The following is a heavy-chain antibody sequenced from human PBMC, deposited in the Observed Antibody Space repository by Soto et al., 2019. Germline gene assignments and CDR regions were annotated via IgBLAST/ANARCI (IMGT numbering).Heavy chain of an antibody. CDR1: GFTFSSYW. CDR2: IKQDGSEK. Sequence: GGSLRLSCAASGFTFSSYWMSWVRQAPGKGLEWVANIKQDGSEKYYVDSVKGRFTISRDNAKNSLYLQMNSLRAEDTAVYYCAREPRLYSSSWSNYYYYMDVWGKGTTVTVSS. J-gene: IGHJ6*03. V-gene: IGHV3-7*01. CDR3: AREPRLYSSSWSNYYYYMDV. D-gene: IGHD6-13*01.